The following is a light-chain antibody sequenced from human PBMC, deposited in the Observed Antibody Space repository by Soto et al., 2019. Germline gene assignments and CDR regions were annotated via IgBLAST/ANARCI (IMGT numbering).Light chain of an antibody. Sequence: DIEMTQSPLSLSVTPGEPASISCRSSQSLLHSNGYNYLDWYLQKPGQSPQLLISSNSNRASGVPDRFSGSGSGTDFTLKISKVEAEDVWVYYCMQALQTPRTFGQGTKLEIK. V-gene: IGKV2-28*01. J-gene: IGKJ2*01. CDR3: MQALQTPRT. CDR2: SNS. CDR1: QSLLHSNGYNY.